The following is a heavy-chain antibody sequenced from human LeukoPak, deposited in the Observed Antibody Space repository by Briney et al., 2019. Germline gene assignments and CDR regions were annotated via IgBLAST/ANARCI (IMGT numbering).Heavy chain of an antibody. CDR2: ISAYNGNT. CDR3: ARVLGSLDCSSTSCYMAPYYFDY. V-gene: IGHV1-18*01. CDR1: GYSFTSYG. D-gene: IGHD2-2*02. Sequence: GASVKVSCKASGYSFTSYGISWVRQAPGQGLEWMGWISAYNGNTNHAQKLQGRVTMTTDTSTSTAYMELRSLRSDDTAVYYCARVLGSLDCSSTSCYMAPYYFDYWGQGTLVTVSS. J-gene: IGHJ4*02.